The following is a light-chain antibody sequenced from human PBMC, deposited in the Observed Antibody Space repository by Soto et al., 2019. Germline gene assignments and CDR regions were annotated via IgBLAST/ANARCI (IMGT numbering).Light chain of an antibody. Sequence: EIVMTQSPATLSVSPGEGATLSCRASQSVSSNLAWYQQKPGQAPRLVLYHVSTRATGIPDRSSGSGSGTEFTLTIASLQSEDFAVYYCQQFYTWPLTFGPGTKVDIK. V-gene: IGKV3-15*01. CDR2: HVS. CDR1: QSVSSN. J-gene: IGKJ3*01. CDR3: QQFYTWPLT.